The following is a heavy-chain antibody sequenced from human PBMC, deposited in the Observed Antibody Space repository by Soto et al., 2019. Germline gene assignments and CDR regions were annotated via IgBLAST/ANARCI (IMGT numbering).Heavy chain of an antibody. CDR1: GYTFNTHG. D-gene: IGHD3-3*01. CDR2: ISAYDGKT. V-gene: IGHV1-18*01. J-gene: IGHJ5*02. Sequence: ASVKVSCKTSGYTFNTHGINWVRQAPGQGLELMGWISAYDGKTTYAEKFQGRVTLTTDTSTSTAYMELRSLRSDDTAIYYCARDPHEFWTSYWFDPWGQGTPVTVPQ. CDR3: ARDPHEFWTSYWFDP.